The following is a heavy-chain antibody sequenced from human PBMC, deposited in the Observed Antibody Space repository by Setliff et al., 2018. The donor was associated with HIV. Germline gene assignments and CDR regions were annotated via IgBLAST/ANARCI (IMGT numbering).Heavy chain of an antibody. CDR2: IDYSGST. D-gene: IGHD3-16*01. CDR3: ASPRSLLVWYDAFDI. CDR1: GGSISSHY. Sequence: SETLSLTCTVSGGSISSHYWTWIRQPPGRGLEWIGYIDYSGSTNQNPSLKSRVTMSVDTSKNQFSLRLSSVTAADTATYYCASPRSLLVWYDAFDIWGQGTMVTVSS. J-gene: IGHJ3*02. V-gene: IGHV4-59*11.